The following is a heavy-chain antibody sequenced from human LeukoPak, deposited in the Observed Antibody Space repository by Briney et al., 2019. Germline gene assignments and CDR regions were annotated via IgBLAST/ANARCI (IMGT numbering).Heavy chain of an antibody. CDR2: IWYDGSNK. CDR3: ARTHSSGYPNFDY. Sequence: PGRSLRLSCAASGFTFSSYGMHWVRQAPGKGLEWVAVIWYDGSNKYYADSVKGRFIISRDNAQNSLYLQMNSLRAEDTAVYYCARTHSSGYPNFDYRGQGTLVIVSS. J-gene: IGHJ4*02. V-gene: IGHV3-33*03. D-gene: IGHD3-22*01. CDR1: GFTFSSYG.